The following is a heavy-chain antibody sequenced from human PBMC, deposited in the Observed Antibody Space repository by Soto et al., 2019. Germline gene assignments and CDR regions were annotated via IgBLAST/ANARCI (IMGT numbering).Heavy chain of an antibody. CDR3: ERLYRRGSSSWVFYYYYYGMEV. Sequence: GESLKISCKGSGYSFTSYWISWVRQMPGKGLEWMGRIDPSDSYTNYSPSFQGHVTISADKSISTAYLQWSSLKASDTAMYYCERLYRRGSSSWVFYYYYYGMEVWGQGTTVTVSS. J-gene: IGHJ6*02. D-gene: IGHD6-13*01. CDR1: GYSFTSYW. CDR2: IDPSDSYT. V-gene: IGHV5-10-1*01.